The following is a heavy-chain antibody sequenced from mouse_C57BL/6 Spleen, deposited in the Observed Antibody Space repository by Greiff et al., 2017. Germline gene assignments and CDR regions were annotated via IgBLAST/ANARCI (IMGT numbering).Heavy chain of an antibody. Sequence: EVQLVESGGGLVKPGGSLKLSCAASGFTFSSYAMSWVRPTPEKRLEWVATISDGGSYTYYPDNVKGRFTISRDNAKNNLYLQMSHLKSEDTAMYYCARDLGRRAMDYWGQGTSVTVSS. CDR1: GFTFSSYA. CDR2: ISDGGSYT. V-gene: IGHV5-4*01. D-gene: IGHD4-1*01. J-gene: IGHJ4*01. CDR3: ARDLGRRAMDY.